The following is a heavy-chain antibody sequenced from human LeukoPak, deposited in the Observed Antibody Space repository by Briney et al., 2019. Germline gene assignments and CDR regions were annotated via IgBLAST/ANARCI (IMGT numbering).Heavy chain of an antibody. V-gene: IGHV4-4*02. CDR1: GGSISSSNW. CDR3: ARDTVVVISEYYYYYYGMDV. D-gene: IGHD3-22*01. CDR2: VYHSGST. J-gene: IGHJ6*02. Sequence: SETLSLTCAVSGGSISSSNWWSWVRQPPGKGLEWIGEVYHSGSTNYNPSLKSRVTISVDKSKNQFSLKLSSVTAADTAVYYCARDTVVVISEYYYYYYGMDVWGQGTTVTVSS.